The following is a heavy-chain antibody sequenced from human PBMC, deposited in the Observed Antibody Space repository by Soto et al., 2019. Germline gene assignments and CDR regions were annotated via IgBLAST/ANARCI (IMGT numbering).Heavy chain of an antibody. CDR3: VKEGPITNWYFDY. Sequence: QVQLVESGGGVVQPGRFLRLSCAASGFTFSNYGMHWVRQAPGKGLEWVIVISYDGNVVYYADSVKGRFTISRDNSKNTLYLQMNSLRTEGTAMYYCVKEGPITNWYFDYWGQGTLATVSS. CDR1: GFTFSNYG. V-gene: IGHV3-30*18. CDR2: ISYDGNVV. J-gene: IGHJ4*02. D-gene: IGHD1-1*01.